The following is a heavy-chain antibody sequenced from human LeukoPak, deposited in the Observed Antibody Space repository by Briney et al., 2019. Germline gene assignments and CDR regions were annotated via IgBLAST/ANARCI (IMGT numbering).Heavy chain of an antibody. CDR3: ARDLKRGSYTFSY. D-gene: IGHD1-26*01. Sequence: PGGSLRLSCAASGFTFSSYAMHWVRQAPGKGLEWVAVISYDGSNKYYADSVKGRFTISRDNSKNTLYLQMNSLRAEDTAVYYCARDLKRGSYTFSYWGQGTLVTVSS. V-gene: IGHV3-30-3*01. CDR2: ISYDGSNK. J-gene: IGHJ4*02. CDR1: GFTFSSYA.